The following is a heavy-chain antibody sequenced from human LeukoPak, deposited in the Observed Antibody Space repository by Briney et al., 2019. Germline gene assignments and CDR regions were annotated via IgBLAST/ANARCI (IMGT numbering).Heavy chain of an antibody. J-gene: IGHJ6*03. V-gene: IGHV3-23*01. CDR2: ISGSGGST. CDR1: GFTFSSYA. Sequence: PGGSLRLSCAASGFTFSSYAMSWVRQAPGKGLEWGSAISGSGGSTYYADSVKGRFTISRDNSKNTLYLQMNSLRAEDTAVYYCAKDLKTVTIGRLMDVWGKGTTVTVSS. D-gene: IGHD4-17*01. CDR3: AKDLKTVTIGRLMDV.